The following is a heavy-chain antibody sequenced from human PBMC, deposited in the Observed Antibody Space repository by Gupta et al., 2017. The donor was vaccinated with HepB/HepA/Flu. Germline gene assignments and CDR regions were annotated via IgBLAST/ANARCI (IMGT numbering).Heavy chain of an antibody. J-gene: IGHJ6*02. CDR3: AREDFWPMGMDV. CDR1: GFSFRSSG. V-gene: IGHV3-30*03. CDR2: IAWDGSNR. Sequence: QVQLVESGGGVVQPGKSLRISCAAFGFSFRSSGMHWVRQAPGKGLEWGAVIAWDGSNRYYGDSVKGRFSISRDNSRNTLYLQMNSLRAEDTAVYYCAREDFWPMGMDVWGQGTTVTVSS. D-gene: IGHD3-3*01.